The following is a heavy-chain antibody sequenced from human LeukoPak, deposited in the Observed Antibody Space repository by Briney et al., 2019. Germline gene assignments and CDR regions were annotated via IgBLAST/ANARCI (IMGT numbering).Heavy chain of an antibody. CDR1: GFIFSKFG. CDR3: AKGSLGSWYFFDS. J-gene: IGHJ4*02. D-gene: IGHD6-13*01. CDR2: ISNSGGT. Sequence: GGSLRPSCTASGFIFSKFGMAWVRQAPGKGPEWVSTISNSGGTYYADSVKGRFTVSRDSSMNTVFLEMSSLRAEDTALYYCAKGSLGSWYFFDSWGQGTLVTVSS. V-gene: IGHV3-23*01.